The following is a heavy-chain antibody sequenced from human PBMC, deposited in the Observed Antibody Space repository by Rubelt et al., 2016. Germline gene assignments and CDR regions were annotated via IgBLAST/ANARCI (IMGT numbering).Heavy chain of an antibody. J-gene: IGHJ5*02. D-gene: IGHD1-26*01. CDR3: ARRVDMPSDTTPGSWFDP. V-gene: IGHV4-59*01. Sequence: QLQLQESGPGLVKPSETLSLTCTVSGGSISSYNWNWIRQPPGKGLEWIGHIYYTGSTIYNPSLESRVTISVDTTNNQFSLRLRSLTAAVASVSYCARRVDMPSDTTPGSWFDPWGQGALVTVSS. CDR2: IYYTGST. CDR1: GGSISSYN.